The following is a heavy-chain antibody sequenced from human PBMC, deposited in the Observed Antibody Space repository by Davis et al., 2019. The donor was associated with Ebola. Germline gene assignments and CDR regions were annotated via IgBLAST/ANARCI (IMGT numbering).Heavy chain of an antibody. J-gene: IGHJ6*03. CDR1: GYTFTSYY. V-gene: IGHV1-2*02. CDR2: INPNSGGT. D-gene: IGHD3-3*01. Sequence: ASVKVSCKASGYTFTSYYMHWVRQAPGQGLEWMGWINPNSGGTNYAQKFQGRVTMTRDTSISTAYMELSRLRSDDTAVYYCARGIRFLEWRRVDYMDVWGKGTTVTVSS. CDR3: ARGIRFLEWRRVDYMDV.